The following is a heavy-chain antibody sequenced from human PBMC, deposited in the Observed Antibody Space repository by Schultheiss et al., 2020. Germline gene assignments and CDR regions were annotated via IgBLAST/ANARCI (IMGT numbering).Heavy chain of an antibody. J-gene: IGHJ4*02. V-gene: IGHV4-59*01. CDR3: ARAPVDFWSGYYHRGFDY. CDR1: GGSISSYY. CDR2: IYYSGST. D-gene: IGHD3-3*01. Sequence: SETLSLTCTVSGGSISSYYWSWIRQPPGKGLEWIGYIYYSGSTNYNPSLKSRVTISVDTSKNQFSLKLSSVTAADTAVYYCARAPVDFWSGYYHRGFDYWGKGTLVTVSS.